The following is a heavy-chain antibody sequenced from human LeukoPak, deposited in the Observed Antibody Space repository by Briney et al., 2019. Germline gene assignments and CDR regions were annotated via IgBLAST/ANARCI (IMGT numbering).Heavy chain of an antibody. CDR3: AREIFNGFDI. J-gene: IGHJ3*02. CDR1: GFTFRSYA. Sequence: GGSLRLTCAGSGFTFRSYAMHWVRQAPGKGLEWVAVISYDGSNKDYADSVKGRFTISRDNSKNTLFLQMNSLRAEDTAVYYCAREIFNGFDIWGQGTMVTVSS. CDR2: ISYDGSNK. V-gene: IGHV3-30-3*01.